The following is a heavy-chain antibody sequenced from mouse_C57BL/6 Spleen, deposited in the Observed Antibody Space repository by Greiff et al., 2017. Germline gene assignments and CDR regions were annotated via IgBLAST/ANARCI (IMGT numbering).Heavy chain of an antibody. J-gene: IGHJ2*01. CDR1: GFTFSSYA. V-gene: IGHV5-9-1*02. CDR2: ISSGGDYI. D-gene: IGHD1-1*01. CDR3: TRDKGYYYGSSVFDD. Sequence: EVKLMESGEGLVKPGGSLKLSCAASGFTFSSYAMSWVRQTPEKRLEWVAYISSGGDYIYYADTVKGRFTISRDNARNTLYLQMSSLKSEDTAMYYCTRDKGYYYGSSVFDDWGQGTTLTVSS.